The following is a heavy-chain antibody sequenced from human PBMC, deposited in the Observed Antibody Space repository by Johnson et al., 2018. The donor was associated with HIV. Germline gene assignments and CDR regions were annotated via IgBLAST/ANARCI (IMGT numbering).Heavy chain of an antibody. CDR2: INWSGGTT. V-gene: IGHV3-20*04. CDR1: GFTFDDHG. D-gene: IGHD1-26*01. CDR3: AREGGIVAAQGDAFEI. Sequence: VQLVESGGGVERPGGSLRLSCAGSGFTFDDHGMSWVRQVPGKGLEWVSGINWSGGTTGYADSVKGRFTISRDNTKNSLYLQMNSLRAEDTALYYCAREGGIVAAQGDAFEIWGQGTMVTVSS. J-gene: IGHJ3*02.